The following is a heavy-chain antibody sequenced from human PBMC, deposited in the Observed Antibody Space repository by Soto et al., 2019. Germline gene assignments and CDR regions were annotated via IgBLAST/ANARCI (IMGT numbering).Heavy chain of an antibody. D-gene: IGHD1-26*01. CDR1: GGSITSGDYY. Sequence: PSETLSLTCTVSGGSITSGDYYWSWIRQPPGKGLEWIGYMYYTASTYYNPSLKSRVIISIDASKNQFSLKLASVTAADTAVYYCARGAAPFDYWRQGALVTVSS. J-gene: IGHJ4*01. CDR2: MYYTAST. V-gene: IGHV4-30-4*01. CDR3: ARGAAPFDY.